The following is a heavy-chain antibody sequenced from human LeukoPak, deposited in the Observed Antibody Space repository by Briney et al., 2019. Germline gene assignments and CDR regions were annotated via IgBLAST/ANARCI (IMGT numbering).Heavy chain of an antibody. CDR2: IWFDGSNK. Sequence: PGRSLRPSCAASGFIFSNDAMHWVRQAPGKGLEWVAFIWFDGSNKHYADSVKGRFTISRDNSEDTLYLQMNSLRAEDTAVYYCVRDPSGSGFAFDSWGQGALVTVSS. V-gene: IGHV3-33*01. CDR1: GFIFSNDA. J-gene: IGHJ4*02. CDR3: VRDPSGSGFAFDS. D-gene: IGHD1-1*01.